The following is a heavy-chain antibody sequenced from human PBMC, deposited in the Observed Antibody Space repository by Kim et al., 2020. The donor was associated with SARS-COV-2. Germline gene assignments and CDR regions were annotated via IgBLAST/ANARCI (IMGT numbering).Heavy chain of an antibody. J-gene: IGHJ3*02. D-gene: IGHD5-12*01. CDR1: GFTFSANW. CDR3: VRGGRHGVAPVLACDI. Sequence: GGSLRLSCAASGFTFSANWMHWVRQAPGKGLVWVSRLDGDGGTTDYADSVQGRFTISRDNARNTLYLQMNSLRVDDTAVYFCVRGGRHGVAPVLACDIWG. CDR2: LDGDGGTT. V-gene: IGHV3-74*01.